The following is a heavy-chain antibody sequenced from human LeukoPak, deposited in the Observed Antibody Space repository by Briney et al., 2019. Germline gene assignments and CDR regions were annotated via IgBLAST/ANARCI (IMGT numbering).Heavy chain of an antibody. D-gene: IGHD3-10*01. CDR2: INWNGGST. J-gene: IGHJ6*03. Sequence: GGSLRLSCAASGFTFDDYGMNWVRQAPGKGLEWVSGINWNGGSTGYADSVKGRFTISRDNAKNSLSLQMNSLRAEDTALYHCARDPYYGSGSYTMDVWGKGTTVTVSS. CDR3: ARDPYYGSGSYTMDV. V-gene: IGHV3-20*01. CDR1: GFTFDDYG.